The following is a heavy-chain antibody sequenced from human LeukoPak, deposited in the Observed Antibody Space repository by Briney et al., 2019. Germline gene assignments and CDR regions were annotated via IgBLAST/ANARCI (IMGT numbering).Heavy chain of an antibody. CDR1: GFTFSSYS. CDR3: ARDISPYYYDSSGYYYDALDI. V-gene: IGHV3-21*01. J-gene: IGHJ3*02. D-gene: IGHD3-22*01. CDR2: I. Sequence: KSGGSLILSCAASGFTFSSYSMNWVRQAPGKGLEWVSYIYYADSVKGRFTISRDNAKNSLDLQMNSLRAEDTAVYYCARDISPYYYDSSGYYYDALDIWGQGTMVTVSS.